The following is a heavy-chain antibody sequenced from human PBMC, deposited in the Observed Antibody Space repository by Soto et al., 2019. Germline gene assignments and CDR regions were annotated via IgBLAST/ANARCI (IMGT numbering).Heavy chain of an antibody. CDR2: LSGSGDTT. CDR3: AKGTQFFYYYAMDV. V-gene: IGHV3-23*01. Sequence: GSLRLSCAASGFTFSSYGINWVRQAPGKGLEWVSALSGSGDTTYYADSVRGRFSISRDNSKNTLYLQMSSLRGEDTAVYYCAKGTQFFYYYAMDVWGQGTTVTVYS. CDR1: GFTFSSYG. J-gene: IGHJ6*02.